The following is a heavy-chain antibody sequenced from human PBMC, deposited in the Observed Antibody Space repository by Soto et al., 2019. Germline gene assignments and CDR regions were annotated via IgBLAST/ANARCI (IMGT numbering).Heavy chain of an antibody. CDR2: ISHDGSAQ. Sequence: QVQLVESGGGVVQPGRSLRLSCAASGLTFSTSVLHWVRQAPGKGLEWVAGISHDGSAQHYPDSVKGRFSVSRDNSKNTMFLQMDSLRAEDTAVYHCAREHQSSGHAGTFHPWGQGTLVSVSS. V-gene: IGHV3-30*03. J-gene: IGHJ1*01. CDR3: AREHQSSGHAGTFHP. CDR1: GLTFSTSV. D-gene: IGHD3-22*01.